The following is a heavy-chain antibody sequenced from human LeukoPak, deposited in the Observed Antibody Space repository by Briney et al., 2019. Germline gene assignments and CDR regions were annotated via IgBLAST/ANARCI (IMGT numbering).Heavy chain of an antibody. CDR3: ARHDYDSVRFDP. CDR1: GGSISSYY. V-gene: IGHV4-39*01. D-gene: IGHD3-3*01. CDR2: IYYSGST. J-gene: IGHJ5*02. Sequence: SETLSLTCTVSGGSISSYYWSWIRQPPGKGLEWIGGIYYSGSTYYNPSLKSRVTISVDTSKNQFSLKLSSVTAADTAVYYCARHDYDSVRFDPWGQGTLVTVSS.